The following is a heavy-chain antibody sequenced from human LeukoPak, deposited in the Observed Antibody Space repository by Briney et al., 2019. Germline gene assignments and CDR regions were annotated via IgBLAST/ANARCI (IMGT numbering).Heavy chain of an antibody. D-gene: IGHD3-16*01. CDR1: GYSVSTYE. J-gene: IGHJ4*02. Sequence: GASVKVSCMACGYSVSTYESNCVRQAPGQGLEWMGMINPTCGGTAYAQMFKGGVTLTRDTSTSTVYMELSSLKSEDTAVYFCAPDARRTADYFWGTYFDYWGQGALVTVSS. CDR3: APDARRTADYFWGTYFDY. CDR2: INPTCGGT. V-gene: IGHV1-46*01.